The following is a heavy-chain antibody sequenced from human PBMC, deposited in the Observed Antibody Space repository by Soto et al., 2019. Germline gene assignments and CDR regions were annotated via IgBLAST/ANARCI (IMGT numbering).Heavy chain of an antibody. CDR1: GFTFSSYA. Sequence: GGSLRLSCAASGFTFSSYAMHWVRQAPGKGLEYVSSISTNGGGTDYADSVKGRFTISRDNSKNTVYLQMSSLRVEDTAVYYCVKGEYYYDSSGYYPFDYWGQGTLVTVSS. V-gene: IGHV3-64D*06. CDR2: ISTNGGGT. D-gene: IGHD3-22*01. CDR3: VKGEYYYDSSGYYPFDY. J-gene: IGHJ4*02.